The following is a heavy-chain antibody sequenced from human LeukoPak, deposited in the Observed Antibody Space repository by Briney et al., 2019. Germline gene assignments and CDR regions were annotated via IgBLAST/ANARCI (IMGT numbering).Heavy chain of an antibody. CDR3: ATSLMSSGWYGSGFDY. Sequence: GGSLRLPCAASGFTFSSYWMHWVRQAPGKGLVWVSRINSDGSSTSYADSVKGRFTISRDNAKNTLYLQMNSLRAEDTAVYYCATSLMSSGWYGSGFDYWGQGTLVTVSS. V-gene: IGHV3-74*01. CDR2: INSDGSST. CDR1: GFTFSSYW. J-gene: IGHJ4*02. D-gene: IGHD6-19*01.